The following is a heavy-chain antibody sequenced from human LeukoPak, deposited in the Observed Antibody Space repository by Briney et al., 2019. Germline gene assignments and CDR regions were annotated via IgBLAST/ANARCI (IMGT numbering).Heavy chain of an antibody. CDR3: ARHLATSRWSAFDY. CDR2: IYPRDSDI. D-gene: IGHD2-15*01. J-gene: IGHJ4*02. CDR1: GYNFTNYW. V-gene: IGHV5-51*01. Sequence: GGSLKISCKGSGYNFTNYWIGWVRQMPGKGLEWMGIIYPRDSDIRYSPSFQGQVTISADKSISTAYLQWSSLKASDTAIYYCARHLATSRWSAFDYWGQGTVVTVSS.